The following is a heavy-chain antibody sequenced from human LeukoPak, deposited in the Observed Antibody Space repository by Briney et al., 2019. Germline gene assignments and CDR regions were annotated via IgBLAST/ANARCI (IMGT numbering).Heavy chain of an antibody. CDR3: AGTGATPKGYYYYGMDV. CDR2: IYSGGDT. CDR1: GVTVSSNY. D-gene: IGHD1-26*01. Sequence: GGSLRLSCAASGVTVSSNYMSWVRQAPGKGLEWVSVIYSGGDTFYADSVKGRFTISRDNSKNTLYLQMNSLRAEDTAVYYCAGTGATPKGYYYYGMDVWGQGTTVTVSS. J-gene: IGHJ6*02. V-gene: IGHV3-53*01.